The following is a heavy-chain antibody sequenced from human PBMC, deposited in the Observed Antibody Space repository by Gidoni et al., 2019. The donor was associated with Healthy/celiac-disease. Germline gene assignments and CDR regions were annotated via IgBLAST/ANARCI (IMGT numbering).Heavy chain of an antibody. CDR2: ISYDGSNK. CDR1: GFTFSSYG. J-gene: IGHJ6*03. D-gene: IGHD2-15*01. CDR3: AKDSDCSGGTCYYMDV. Sequence: QVQLVESGGVVVQPGRSLRLSCAASGFTFSSYGMHWVRQAPGKGLEWVAVISYDGSNKYYADSVKGRFTISRDNSKNTLYLQMNSLRAEDTAVYYCAKDSDCSGGTCYYMDVWGQGTTVTVSS. V-gene: IGHV3-30*18.